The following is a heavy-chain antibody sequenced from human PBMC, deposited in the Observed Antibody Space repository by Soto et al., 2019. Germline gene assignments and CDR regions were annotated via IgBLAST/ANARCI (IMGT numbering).Heavy chain of an antibody. CDR1: GFTLGYYG. V-gene: IGHV3-30*18. D-gene: IGHD3-22*01. CDR3: AKGQRGSSDGMDV. J-gene: IGHJ6*02. Sequence: QMRLVESGGGVVQPGRSLRISCLVSGFTLGYYGTHWVRQAPGKGLEWVAHLSYDGVYTAYADSVKGRFTISSDSAKITLFLQMDSLTTDDTAVYYCAKGQRGSSDGMDVWGQGTNVTVSS. CDR2: LSYDGVYT.